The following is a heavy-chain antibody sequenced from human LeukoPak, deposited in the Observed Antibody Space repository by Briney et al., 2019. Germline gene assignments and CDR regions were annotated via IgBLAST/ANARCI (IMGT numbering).Heavy chain of an antibody. CDR2: IYYSGST. Sequence: PPETLSLTCTVSGGSISSGDYYWSWIRQPPGKGLEWIGYIYYSGSTYYNPSLKSRVTISVDTSKNQFSLKLSSVTGADTAVYYCARVSDYYDSSGYPTPWGQGTLVTVSS. CDR3: ARVSDYYDSSGYPTP. V-gene: IGHV4-30-4*01. D-gene: IGHD3-22*01. CDR1: GGSISSGDYY. J-gene: IGHJ5*02.